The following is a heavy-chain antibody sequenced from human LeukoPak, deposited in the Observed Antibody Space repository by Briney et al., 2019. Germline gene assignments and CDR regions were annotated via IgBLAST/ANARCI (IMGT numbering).Heavy chain of an antibody. V-gene: IGHV3-23*01. CDR2: INANSGTT. Sequence: GGSLRLSCAASGFAFSVYAMGWLRQPPGKGLEWVSTINANSGTTSYAASVRGRFTISRDNSKNTLYLQLNTLRADDTATYYCAKPISGGLAVTADWFHPWGQGTLVVVSS. CDR1: GFAFSVYA. CDR3: AKPISGGLAVTADWFHP. J-gene: IGHJ5*01. D-gene: IGHD6-19*01.